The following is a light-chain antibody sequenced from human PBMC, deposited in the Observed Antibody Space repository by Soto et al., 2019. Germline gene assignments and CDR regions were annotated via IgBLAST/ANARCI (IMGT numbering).Light chain of an antibody. CDR3: QVRTNWSIA. CDR2: DTS. CDR1: QGIGDT. J-gene: IGKJ5*01. Sequence: EVVMTQSPATLSVSPGEGVTLSCRANQGIGDTLAWYQHKPGQTPRLLIYDTSTRATGVPARFSGSRSGPEFTLTINNLEPEDFAVYYCQVRTNWSIAFGRGTRLEIK. V-gene: IGKV3D-11*01.